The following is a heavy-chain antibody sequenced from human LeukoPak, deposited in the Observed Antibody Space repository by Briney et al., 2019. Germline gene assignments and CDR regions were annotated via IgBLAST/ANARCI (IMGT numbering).Heavy chain of an antibody. CDR2: MQSTGNS. V-gene: IGHV4-59*01. CDR1: VDSISTYH. CDR3: ARDKRHSYGRYFDP. J-gene: IGHJ4*02. Sequence: SETLSLTCSVSVDSISTYHWNWIRKPPGKGLEWIGYMQSTGNSNYNPSLKNRVNIFVDMSKNQFVLNLRSVTAADTAVYYCARDKRHSYGRYFDPWGQGMLVTVSS. D-gene: IGHD5-18*01.